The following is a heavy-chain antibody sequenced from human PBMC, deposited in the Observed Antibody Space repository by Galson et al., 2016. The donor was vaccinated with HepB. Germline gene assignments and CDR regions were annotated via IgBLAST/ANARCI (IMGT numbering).Heavy chain of an antibody. CDR1: GFTFSNYD. V-gene: IGHV3-13*01. J-gene: IGHJ4*02. D-gene: IGHD3-10*01. CDR2: YVVAGNT. CDR3: AKDMTTMVRGVMHY. Sequence: SLRLSCAASGFTFSNYDMHWVRQSMGKGLDWVSGYVVAGNTYYADSVKGRFTISRDNARNSLYLQMNSLRAEDTALYYCAKDMTTMVRGVMHYWGQGTLVTVSS.